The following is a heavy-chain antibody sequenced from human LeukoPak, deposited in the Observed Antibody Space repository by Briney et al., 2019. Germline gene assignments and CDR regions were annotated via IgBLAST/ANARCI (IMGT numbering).Heavy chain of an antibody. V-gene: IGHV1-18*01. CDR1: GYTFTSYG. J-gene: IGHJ5*02. Sequence: GASVKVSCKASGYTFTSYGISWVRQAPGQGLEWMGWISAYNGNTNYAQKLQGRVTMTTDTSTSTAYMELRSLRSDDTAVYYCARDPAIVVVPAAMVWFDPWGQGTLLPVSS. CDR3: ARDPAIVVVPAAMVWFDP. CDR2: ISAYNGNT. D-gene: IGHD2-2*01.